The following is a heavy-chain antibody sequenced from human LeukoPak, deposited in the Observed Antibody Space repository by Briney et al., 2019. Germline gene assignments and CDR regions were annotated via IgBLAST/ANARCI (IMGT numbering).Heavy chain of an antibody. V-gene: IGHV3-48*03. J-gene: IGHJ4*02. Sequence: GGSLRLSCAGSGFTFSGYEMNWVRQAPGKGLEWVSYISSAGETRYYADSVKGRFTISRDNAKNSLYLQMNSLRAEDTAVYYCARVVGSMDYWGQGTLGTVSS. CDR1: GFTFSGYE. D-gene: IGHD5/OR15-5a*01. CDR2: ISSAGETR. CDR3: ARVVGSMDY.